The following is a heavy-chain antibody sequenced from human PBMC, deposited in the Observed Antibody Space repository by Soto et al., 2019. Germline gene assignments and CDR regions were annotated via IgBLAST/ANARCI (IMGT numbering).Heavy chain of an antibody. CDR1: GFSLSTTGMC. D-gene: IGHD5-18*01. CDR3: SRAVGGFTYGYPDY. CDR2: IDWADDK. J-gene: IGHJ4*02. V-gene: IGHV2-70*01. Sequence: SGPTLVNPTQTLTLTCTFSGFSLSTTGMCVSWIRQPPGKALEWLALIDWADDKYYSTSLKTRLTISKDTSKDQVVLTMTNVEPVDTATYFCSRAVGGFTYGYPDYWGQGTLVTVSS.